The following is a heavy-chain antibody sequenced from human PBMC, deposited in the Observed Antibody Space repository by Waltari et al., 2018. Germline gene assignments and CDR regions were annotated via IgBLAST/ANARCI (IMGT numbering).Heavy chain of an antibody. CDR3: ATYIGASLGTAAFDV. D-gene: IGHD5-12*01. CDR2: MSYSGAT. CDR1: GVSITSNRHY. V-gene: IGHV4-39*01. J-gene: IGHJ3*01. Sequence: QVQVQESGPGLVKPSETLSLTCSVSGVSITSNRHYWGWIRQPPGQGLEWIGTMSYSGATYSSPSLKSRVTIYRDTSKNQLSLKLGSVTAADTAVYYCATYIGASLGTAAFDVWGQGTTVTVSS.